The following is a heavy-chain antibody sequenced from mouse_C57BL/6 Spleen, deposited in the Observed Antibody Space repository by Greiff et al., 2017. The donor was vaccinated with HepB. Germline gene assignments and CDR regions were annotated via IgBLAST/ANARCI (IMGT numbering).Heavy chain of an antibody. CDR1: GYTFTSYW. CDR2: IYPGSGST. CDR3: ARGYSSGYVSWFAY. D-gene: IGHD3-2*02. Sequence: QVQLKQPGAELVKPGASVKMSCKASGYTFTSYWITWVKQRPGQGLEWIGDIYPGSGSTNYNEKFKSKATLTVDTSSSTAYMQLSSLTSEDSAVYYCARGYSSGYVSWFAYWGQGTLVTVSA. J-gene: IGHJ3*01. V-gene: IGHV1-55*01.